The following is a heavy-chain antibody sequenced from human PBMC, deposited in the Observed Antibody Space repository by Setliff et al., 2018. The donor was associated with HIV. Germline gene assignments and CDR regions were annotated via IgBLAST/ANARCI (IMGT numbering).Heavy chain of an antibody. CDR3: ARFMRGIIIRDYYYGMDV. CDR2: IYHSGNA. Sequence: KPSETLSLTCAVSGYSISNGYYWGWIRQPPGKGLEWIGNIYHSGNAYFHPSLKSRVIISVDTSKNQFSLNLTSVTAADTAVYYCARFMRGIIIRDYYYGMDVWGQGTTVTAP. D-gene: IGHD3-10*01. CDR1: GYSISNGYY. J-gene: IGHJ6*02. V-gene: IGHV4-38-2*01.